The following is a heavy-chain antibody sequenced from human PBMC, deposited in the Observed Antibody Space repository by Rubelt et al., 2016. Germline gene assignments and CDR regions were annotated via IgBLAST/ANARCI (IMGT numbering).Heavy chain of an antibody. CDR3: ASDTYYYDRSSNEDY. V-gene: IGHV3-69-1*01. Sequence: EVQLVESGGDLVQPGESLRLSCAVSGFTFSDHYMDWVRQAPGKGLEWVAAIRYEGTYYAESVKGRFTISRDNAKNSLYLLMNSLRVDETAVYDCASDTYYYDRSSNEDYWGQGTLVTVSS. CDR1: GFTFSDHY. J-gene: IGHJ4*02. D-gene: IGHD3-9*01. CDR2: IRYEGT.